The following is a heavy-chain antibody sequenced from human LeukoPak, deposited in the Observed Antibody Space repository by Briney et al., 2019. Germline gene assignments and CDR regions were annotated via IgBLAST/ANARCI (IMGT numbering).Heavy chain of an antibody. CDR1: GGTFSSYA. V-gene: IGHV1-69*13. D-gene: IGHD5-18*01. CDR2: IIPIFGTA. Sequence: GASVKVSCKASGGTFSSYAISWVRQAPGQGLEWMGGIIPIFGTANYAQKFQGRVTITADESTSTAYMELSSLRSEDTAAYYCARDAAMAHSPFDYWGQGTLVTVSS. CDR3: ARDAAMAHSPFDY. J-gene: IGHJ4*02.